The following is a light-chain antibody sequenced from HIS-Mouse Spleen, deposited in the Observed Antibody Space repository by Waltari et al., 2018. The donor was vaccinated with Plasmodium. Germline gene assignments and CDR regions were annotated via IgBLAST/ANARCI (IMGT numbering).Light chain of an antibody. J-gene: IGLJ3*02. Sequence: SYELTQPLSVSVALGQTARITCGGNNIGSKNVHWYQQKPAQAPVLVIYRDSNRPSGCPERFSGSNSGNTATLTISRAQAGDEADYYCQVWDSSSVFGGGTKLTVL. CDR2: RDS. CDR3: QVWDSSSV. CDR1: NIGSKN. V-gene: IGLV3-9*01.